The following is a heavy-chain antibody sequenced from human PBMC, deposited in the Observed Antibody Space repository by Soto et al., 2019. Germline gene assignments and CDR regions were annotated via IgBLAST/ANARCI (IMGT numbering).Heavy chain of an antibody. V-gene: IGHV3-9*01. CDR2: ISWNSGSI. J-gene: IGHJ6*02. Sequence: EVQLVESGGGLVQPGRSLRLSCAASGFTFDDYAMHWVRQAPGKGLEWVSGISWNSGSIGYADSVKGRFTISRDNAKNPLYLQMNSLRAEDTALYYCARDHGSGSYYNYYYYGMDVWGQGTTVTVSS. CDR1: GFTFDDYA. D-gene: IGHD3-10*01. CDR3: ARDHGSGSYYNYYYYGMDV.